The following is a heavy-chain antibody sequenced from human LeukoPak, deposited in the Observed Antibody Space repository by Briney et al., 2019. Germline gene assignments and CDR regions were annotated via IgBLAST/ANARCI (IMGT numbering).Heavy chain of an antibody. J-gene: IGHJ6*03. Sequence: GASVKVSCKASGYTFTSYGISWVRQAPGQGLEWMGWISAYNGNTNYAQKLQGRVTMTTDTSTSTAYMELRSLRSDDTAVYYCATGQLVPDYYYMDVWGKGTTVTVSS. CDR2: ISAYNGNT. D-gene: IGHD6-13*01. CDR1: GYTFTSYG. V-gene: IGHV1-18*01. CDR3: ATGQLVPDYYYMDV.